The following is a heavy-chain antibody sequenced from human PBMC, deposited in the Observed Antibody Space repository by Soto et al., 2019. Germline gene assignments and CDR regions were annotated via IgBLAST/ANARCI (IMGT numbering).Heavy chain of an antibody. V-gene: IGHV1-58*01. Sequence: SVKVSCKASGFTFTSSAVQWVRQARGQRLEWIGWIVVGSGNTNYAQKFQERVTITRDMSTSTAYMELSSLRSEDTAVYYCAAAPYYYDSSGSIAFDIWGQGTMVTVSS. CDR3: AAAPYYYDSSGSIAFDI. CDR2: IVVGSGNT. CDR1: GFTFTSSA. J-gene: IGHJ3*02. D-gene: IGHD3-22*01.